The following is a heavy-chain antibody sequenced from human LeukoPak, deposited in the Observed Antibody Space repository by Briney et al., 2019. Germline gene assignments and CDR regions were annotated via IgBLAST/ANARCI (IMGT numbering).Heavy chain of an antibody. V-gene: IGHV3-23*01. CDR1: GFTFSSYA. CDR2: ISVIGGRP. Sequence: GGSLRLSCAASGFTFSSYAMGWVRQAPGKGLEWVSTISVIGGRPYYADSVKGRFTISRDNSKNTLYLQMNSLRAEDTAVYYCARDRLFQHDNAFDIWGQGTMVTVSS. J-gene: IGHJ3*02. CDR3: ARDRLFQHDNAFDI. D-gene: IGHD3-22*01.